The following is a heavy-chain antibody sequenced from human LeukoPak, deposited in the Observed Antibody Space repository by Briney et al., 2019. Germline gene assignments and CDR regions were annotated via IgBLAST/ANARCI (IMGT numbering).Heavy chain of an antibody. CDR3: ASYPRYISSPPFDY. CDR2: INPNTGDT. J-gene: IGHJ4*02. V-gene: IGHV1-2*02. D-gene: IGHD5-12*01. Sequence: GASVKVSCKASGYTFTGYYMHWVRQAPGQGLEWMGWINPNTGDTDYAQKFQGRVTMTRDTTISTAYMELSRLTFDDPAVYYCASYPRYISSPPFDYWGQGTLVTVSS. CDR1: GYTFTGYY.